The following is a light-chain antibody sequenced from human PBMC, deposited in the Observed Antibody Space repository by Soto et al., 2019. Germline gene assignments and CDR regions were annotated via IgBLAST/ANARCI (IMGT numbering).Light chain of an antibody. J-gene: IGKJ4*01. CDR1: QSVSSN. Sequence: EIVLTQSPATLSLSPGERATLSCRASQSVSSNLAWYQQKPGQAPRPLIYDASNRATGIPARFSGSGSGTDFTLTISSLEPEDFAVYYCQQRSNWPLFGGGTKVEIK. CDR3: QQRSNWPL. CDR2: DAS. V-gene: IGKV3-11*01.